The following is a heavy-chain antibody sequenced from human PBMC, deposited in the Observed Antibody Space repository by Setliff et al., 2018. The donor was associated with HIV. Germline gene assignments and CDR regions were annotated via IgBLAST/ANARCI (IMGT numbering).Heavy chain of an antibody. J-gene: IGHJ4*02. CDR3: AKELAASGLGYFDS. CDR1: GFTFSSYT. D-gene: IGHD3-22*01. Sequence: PGESLKISCAASGFTFSSYTMSWVRQAPGKGLEWVSAISGSGGTTYYAESVKGRFTISRDNSKNTLYLQMNSLRAEDTAEYYCAKELAASGLGYFDSWGRGILVTVSS. V-gene: IGHV3-23*01. CDR2: ISGSGGTT.